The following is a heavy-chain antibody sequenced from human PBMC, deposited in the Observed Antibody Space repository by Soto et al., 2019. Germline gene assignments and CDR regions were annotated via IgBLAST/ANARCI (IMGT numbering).Heavy chain of an antibody. CDR3: AHRDSIRTLFAY. J-gene: IGHJ4*02. V-gene: IGHV2-5*02. CDR2: IYWDDDK. CDR1: GFSLSTSGVG. D-gene: IGHD2-21*01. Sequence: QITLKESGPTLVKPTQTLTLTCTFSGFSLSTSGVGVGWTRQPPGKALEWLALIYWDDDKRYSPSLKSRLTIXKXXSKNQVVLTMTNMDPVDTATCYCAHRDSIRTLFAYWGQGTLVTVSS.